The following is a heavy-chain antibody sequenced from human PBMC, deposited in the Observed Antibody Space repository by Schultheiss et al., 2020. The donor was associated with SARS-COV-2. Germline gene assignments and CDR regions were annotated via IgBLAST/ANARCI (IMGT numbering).Heavy chain of an antibody. D-gene: IGHD3-22*01. CDR1: EFTFNNAW. V-gene: IGHV3-33*08. J-gene: IGHJ4*02. CDR3: AREAHYHDSSGYQDH. CDR2: IWYDGSNK. Sequence: GESLKISCAASEFTFNNAWMTWVRQAPGKGLEWVAVIWYDGSNKYYADSVKGRFTISRDNSKKTLYLQMYSLRAEDTAVFYCAREAHYHDSSGYQDHWGQGTLVTVSS.